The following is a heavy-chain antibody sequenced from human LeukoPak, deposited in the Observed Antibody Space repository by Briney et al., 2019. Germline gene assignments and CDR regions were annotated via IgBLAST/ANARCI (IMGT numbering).Heavy chain of an antibody. D-gene: IGHD6-19*01. Sequence: PGGSLTLSCAASGFTFSSYAMSWVRQAPGKGLEWVSAISGSGGSTYYADSVKGRFTISRDNSKNTLYLQMNSLRAEDTAVYYCAKGSHSSGPGGYFDYWGQGTLVTVSS. CDR3: AKGSHSSGPGGYFDY. V-gene: IGHV3-23*01. J-gene: IGHJ4*02. CDR2: ISGSGGST. CDR1: GFTFSSYA.